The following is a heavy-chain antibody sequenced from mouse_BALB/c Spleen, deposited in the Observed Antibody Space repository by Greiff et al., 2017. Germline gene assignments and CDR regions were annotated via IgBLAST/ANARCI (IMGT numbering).Heavy chain of an antibody. CDR1: GYTFTSYT. V-gene: IGHV1-4*01. D-gene: IGHD1-1*01. J-gene: IGHJ4*01. CDR2: INPSSGYT. CDR3: ARSGVVDYYAMDY. Sequence: QVQLQQSGAELARPGASVKMSCKASGYTFTSYTMHWVKQRPGQGLEWIGYINPSSGYTNYNQKFKDKATLTADKSSSTAYMQLSSLTSEDSAVYYCARSGVVDYYAMDYWGQGTSVTVSS.